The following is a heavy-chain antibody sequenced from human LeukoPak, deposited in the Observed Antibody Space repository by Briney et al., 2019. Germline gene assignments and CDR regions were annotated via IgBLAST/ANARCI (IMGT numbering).Heavy chain of an antibody. CDR3: ARDLLISSGWFDY. CDR1: GFTYSSYS. V-gene: IGHV3-21*01. Sequence: GGSLRLSCAASGFTYSSYSMNWVRQAPGKGLEWVSSIISSSSYIYYADSVKGRFTISRDNAKNSLYLQMNSLRAEDTAVYYCARDLLISSGWFDYWGQGTLVTVSS. CDR2: IISSSSYI. J-gene: IGHJ4*02. D-gene: IGHD6-19*01.